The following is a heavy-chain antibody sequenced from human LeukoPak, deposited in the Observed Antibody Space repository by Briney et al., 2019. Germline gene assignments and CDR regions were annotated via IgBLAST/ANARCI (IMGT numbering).Heavy chain of an antibody. Sequence: GRSLRLSCAASGFTFSSYGMHWVRQAPGKGLQWLSYISSGGSTIYYADSVKGRFTVSRDNAKNSLYLQMNSLRAEDTAVYYCARVKRDTAMVFDFWGQGTLVTVSS. CDR2: ISSGGSTI. V-gene: IGHV3-48*04. J-gene: IGHJ4*02. CDR3: ARVKRDTAMVFDF. D-gene: IGHD5-18*01. CDR1: GFTFSSYG.